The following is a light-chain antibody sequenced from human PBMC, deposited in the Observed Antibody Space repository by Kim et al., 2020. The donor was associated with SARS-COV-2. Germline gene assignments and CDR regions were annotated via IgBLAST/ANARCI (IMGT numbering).Light chain of an antibody. V-gene: IGKV3-15*01. J-gene: IGKJ2*01. CDR2: DAS. CDR3: QQYESWPPYT. CDR1: RSVSSN. Sequence: SAGERATLSCRASRSVSSNLARYQQKPGQAPTLLIYDASTRASGIPARFSDSEAETEYTLTNSSLQSEDFTVYYCQQYESWPPYTFGQGTKLEI.